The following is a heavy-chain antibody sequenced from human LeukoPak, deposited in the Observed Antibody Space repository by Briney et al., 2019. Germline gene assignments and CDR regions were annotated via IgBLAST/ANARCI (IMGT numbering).Heavy chain of an antibody. D-gene: IGHD1-7*01. CDR2: IYYGGNT. Sequence: SETLSLTCAVSGDSVSSSNYYWSWIRQPPGKGLEWIGYIYYGGNTNYNPSLQSRVTISVDTSKNQFSLKLSSVTAADTAVYYCARMRTGTIANFDYWGQGTLVTVSS. CDR3: ARMRTGTIANFDY. V-gene: IGHV4-61*01. CDR1: GDSVSSSNYY. J-gene: IGHJ4*02.